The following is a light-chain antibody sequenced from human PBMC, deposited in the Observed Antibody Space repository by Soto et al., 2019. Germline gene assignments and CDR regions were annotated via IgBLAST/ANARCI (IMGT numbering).Light chain of an antibody. CDR1: NVGSKN. CDR2: ADS. J-gene: IGLJ3*02. CDR3: QVWDNTDEHPRVV. V-gene: IGLV3-21*02. Sequence: SYVLTQPRSVSVAPGQTATITCGGNNVGSKNMYWYRQRPGQAPVLVVYADSDRPSGIPERLSGSNSGSRATLTINRVEAGDEADYFCQVWDNTDEHPRVVFGGGTKLTVL.